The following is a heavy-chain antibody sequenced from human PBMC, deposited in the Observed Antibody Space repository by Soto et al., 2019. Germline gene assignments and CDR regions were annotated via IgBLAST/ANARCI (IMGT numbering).Heavy chain of an antibody. CDR1: GFTFSSYA. V-gene: IGHV3-23*01. Sequence: GWSLRLSCAASGFTFSSYAMSWVRQAPGKGLEWVSGVSAGGGDTYYTDSVRGRFTISRDNSKNTLYLQMNSLRAEDTAVYYCARVAFGPIDYWGQGTLVTASS. J-gene: IGHJ4*02. CDR3: ARVAFGPIDY. D-gene: IGHD3-16*01. CDR2: VSAGGGDT.